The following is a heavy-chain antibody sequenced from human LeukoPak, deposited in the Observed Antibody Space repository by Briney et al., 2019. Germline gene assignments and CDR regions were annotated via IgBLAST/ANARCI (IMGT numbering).Heavy chain of an antibody. J-gene: IGHJ4*02. CDR2: ISSSSYI. CDR3: ARGVGNFRYYFDY. D-gene: IGHD2/OR15-2a*01. V-gene: IGHV3-21*01. Sequence: PGGSLRLSFSASGFTFSSYSMNWVRQAPGKGLEWASSISSSSYIYYADSVKGRFTISRDNAKNSLYLQMNSLRAEDTAVYYCARGVGNFRYYFDYWGQGTLVTVSS. CDR1: GFTFSSYS.